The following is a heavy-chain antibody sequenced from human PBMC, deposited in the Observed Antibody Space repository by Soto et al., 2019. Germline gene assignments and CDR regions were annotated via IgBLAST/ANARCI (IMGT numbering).Heavy chain of an antibody. V-gene: IGHV1-58*01. CDR1: GFTFTSSA. Sequence: SVKVSCKASGFTFTSSAVQWVQQARGQRLEWIGWIVVGSGNTNYAQKFQERATITRDMSTSTAYMELSSLRSEDTAVYYCAATYSSSWSEVWFDPWGQGTLVTVSS. D-gene: IGHD6-13*01. CDR2: IVVGSGNT. CDR3: AATYSSSWSEVWFDP. J-gene: IGHJ5*02.